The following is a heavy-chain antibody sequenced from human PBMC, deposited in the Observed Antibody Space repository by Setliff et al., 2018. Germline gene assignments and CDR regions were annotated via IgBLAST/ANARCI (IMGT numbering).Heavy chain of an antibody. Sequence: ASVKVSCKASGGTFRSDGFSWVRQAPGQGLEWMGWISAYSGKAYYAQKLQDRATMTTDTSTATAYLELRSLRSDDTAVYYCSRLVRYCTTTSCQRLSGDEYWGQGTLVTVSS. V-gene: IGHV1-18*01. D-gene: IGHD2-2*01. CDR2: ISAYSGKA. J-gene: IGHJ4*02. CDR3: SRLVRYCTTTSCQRLSGDEY. CDR1: GGTFRSDG.